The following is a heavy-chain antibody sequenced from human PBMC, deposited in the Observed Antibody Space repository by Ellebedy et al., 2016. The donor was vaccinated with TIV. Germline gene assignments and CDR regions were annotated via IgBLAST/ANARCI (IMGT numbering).Heavy chain of an antibody. CDR2: ISASGSTR. CDR1: GFTFTNYN. CDR3: ARSRYSGYDDFDY. Sequence: GGSLRLSCAASGFTFTNYNMNWVRLAPGKGLEWLSYISASGSTRFYADSVKGRFTISRASDKGSLYLQMNNLRDEDTAVYYCARSRYSGYDDFDYWGQGTLVTVSS. V-gene: IGHV3-48*02. D-gene: IGHD5-12*01. J-gene: IGHJ4*02.